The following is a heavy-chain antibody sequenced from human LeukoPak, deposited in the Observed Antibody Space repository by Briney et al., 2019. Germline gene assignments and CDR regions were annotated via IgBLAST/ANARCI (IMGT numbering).Heavy chain of an antibody. D-gene: IGHD2-2*01. CDR1: GGSISSYY. Sequence: PSETLSLTCTVSGGSISSYYWSWIRQPPGKGLEWIGYIYYSGSTNYNPSLKSRVTISVDTSKNQFSLKLSSVPAADTAVYYFARGTRDPYCSSTSCYLRAYYGMDVWGQGTTVTVSS. V-gene: IGHV4-59*01. CDR2: IYYSGST. CDR3: ARGTRDPYCSSTSCYLRAYYGMDV. J-gene: IGHJ6*02.